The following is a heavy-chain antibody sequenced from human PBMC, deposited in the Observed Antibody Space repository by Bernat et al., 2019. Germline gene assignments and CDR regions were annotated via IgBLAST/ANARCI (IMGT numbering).Heavy chain of an antibody. CDR1: GFTVGNSA. J-gene: IGHJ5*02. Sequence: LGGSGGGVVQPGRSLWLSCAASGFTVGNSAMHWVRPAPCTGQAWVAVISHDGSGKYYADSVMGRFTISIDDSKNTVYLQMNSLSAEDTALYYLAREHGITGTNNWFDTWGQGTLVTVSS. CDR3: AREHGITGTNNWFDT. CDR2: ISHDGSGK. V-gene: IGHV3-30*01. D-gene: IGHD1-7*01.